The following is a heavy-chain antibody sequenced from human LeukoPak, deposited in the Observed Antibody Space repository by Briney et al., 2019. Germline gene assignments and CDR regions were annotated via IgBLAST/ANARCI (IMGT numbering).Heavy chain of an antibody. V-gene: IGHV3-30*02. CDR3: AKDLEGYCSSTSCYPGY. J-gene: IGHJ4*02. CDR2: IRYDGNNK. CDR1: GFTFSSYG. Sequence: GGSLRLSCSASGFTFSSYGMHWVRQAPGKGLEWVAFIRYDGNNKYYADSVKGRFTISRDNSKNTLYLQMNSLRAEDTAVYYCAKDLEGYCSSTSCYPGYWGQGTLVTVSS. D-gene: IGHD2-2*01.